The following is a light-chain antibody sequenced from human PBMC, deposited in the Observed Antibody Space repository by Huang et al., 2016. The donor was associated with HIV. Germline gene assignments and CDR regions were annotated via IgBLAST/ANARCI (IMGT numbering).Light chain of an antibody. Sequence: DIQMTQSPSAMSASVGDRVTITCRASQGISNYLAWFQQKPGNVPKRLIYAASSLQRWVSSRFSGSGSGTEFTLTISSLQPEDFATYYCLQHNSYPRTFGQGTKVEIK. V-gene: IGKV1-17*03. CDR1: QGISNY. CDR2: AAS. J-gene: IGKJ1*01. CDR3: LQHNSYPRT.